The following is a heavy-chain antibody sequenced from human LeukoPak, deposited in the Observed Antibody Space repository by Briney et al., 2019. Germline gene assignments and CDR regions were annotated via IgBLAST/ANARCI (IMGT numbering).Heavy chain of an antibody. Sequence: PSETLSLICAVSGGSISSSNWWSWIRQPPGTGLEWIGEMNHSGRTNNNPSLKSRVTISVDKSKTQFSLKLSSVTAADTAVYYCARGLREFGYYYYYMDVWGKGTTVTVSS. D-gene: IGHD3-10*01. V-gene: IGHV4-4*02. CDR3: ARGLREFGYYYYYMDV. CDR2: MNHSGRT. CDR1: GGSISSSNW. J-gene: IGHJ6*03.